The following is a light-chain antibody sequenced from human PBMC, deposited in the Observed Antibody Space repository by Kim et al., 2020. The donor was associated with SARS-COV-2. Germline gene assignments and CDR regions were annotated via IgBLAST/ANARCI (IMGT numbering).Light chain of an antibody. CDR1: QSISNY. J-gene: IGKJ1*01. Sequence: ASVGDRVTITCRASQSISNYLNWYQQKPGKAPNLLIYTASILQSGVPSRFSGSGSGTDFTLTISSLQPEDFATYYCQQTYRTPPTFGQGTKVEIK. V-gene: IGKV1-39*01. CDR2: TAS. CDR3: QQTYRTPPT.